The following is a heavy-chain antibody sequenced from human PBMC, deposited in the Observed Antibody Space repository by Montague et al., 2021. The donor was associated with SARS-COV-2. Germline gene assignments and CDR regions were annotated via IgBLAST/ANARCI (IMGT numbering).Heavy chain of an antibody. Sequence: SETLSLTCSVSGGSISTSNYYWGWIRQPPGKGLEWIGSVYYSGSTYYSPPLKSRVTVSVDTSKNQISLKISSVTAADTAVYFCAGQSASSPFDHWGQGTLVTVSS. CDR3: AGQSASSPFDH. J-gene: IGHJ4*02. D-gene: IGHD6-13*01. CDR1: GGSISTSNYY. CDR2: VYYSGST. V-gene: IGHV4-39*01.